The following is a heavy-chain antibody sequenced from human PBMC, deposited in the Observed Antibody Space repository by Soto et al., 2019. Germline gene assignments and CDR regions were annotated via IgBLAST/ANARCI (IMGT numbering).Heavy chain of an antibody. Sequence: SETLSLTCSVSGVSLNSGHYYWVWVRQSPGKGLAWIASVYYDESTYYNPSLKSRVTISIDKPRNQFSLTLKSVTAADTAVYYRGKVLIGATRHADVDSWGQGARVTVSS. D-gene: IGHD2-15*01. CDR2: VYYDEST. J-gene: IGHJ4*02. V-gene: IGHV4-39*01. CDR3: GKVLIGATRHADVDS. CDR1: GVSLNSGHYY.